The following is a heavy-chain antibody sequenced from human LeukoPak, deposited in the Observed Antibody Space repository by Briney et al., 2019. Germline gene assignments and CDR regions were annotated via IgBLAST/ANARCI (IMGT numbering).Heavy chain of an antibody. J-gene: IGHJ3*02. D-gene: IGHD3-3*01. CDR1: GGSISSYY. Sequence: SETLSLTCTVSGGSISSYYWSWIRQPAGKGLEWIGRIYTSGSTNYNPSLKSRVTMSVDTSKNQFSLKLSSVTAADTAVYYCASLPTIFGVGNAFDIWGQGTMVTVSS. V-gene: IGHV4-4*07. CDR2: IYTSGST. CDR3: ASLPTIFGVGNAFDI.